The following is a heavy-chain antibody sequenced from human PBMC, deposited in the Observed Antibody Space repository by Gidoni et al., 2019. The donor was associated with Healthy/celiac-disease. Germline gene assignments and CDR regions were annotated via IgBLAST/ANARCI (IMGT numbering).Heavy chain of an antibody. Sequence: AASGFTFSSYWMSWVRQAPGKGLEWVANIKQDGSEKYYVDSVKGRFTISRDNAKNSLYLQMNSLRAEDTAVYYCARSKVVEWLFVAFDIWGQGTMVTVSS. CDR3: ARSKVVEWLFVAFDI. CDR1: GFTFSSYW. D-gene: IGHD3-3*01. J-gene: IGHJ3*02. V-gene: IGHV3-7*03. CDR2: IKQDGSEK.